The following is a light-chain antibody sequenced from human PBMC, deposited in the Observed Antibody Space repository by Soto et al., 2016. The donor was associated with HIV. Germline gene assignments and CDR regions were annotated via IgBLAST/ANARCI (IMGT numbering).Light chain of an antibody. Sequence: DVQMTQSPSSLSASVGDRITITCRASQDITNYLAWFQQKPGKAPQSLIYAASKLHSGVPSRFSSSGSGTYFTLTINNLQPEDFATYYCQQYKTYPLTFGGGTEVEIK. V-gene: IGKV1-16*01. J-gene: IGKJ4*01. CDR2: AAS. CDR1: QDITNY. CDR3: QQYKTYPLT.